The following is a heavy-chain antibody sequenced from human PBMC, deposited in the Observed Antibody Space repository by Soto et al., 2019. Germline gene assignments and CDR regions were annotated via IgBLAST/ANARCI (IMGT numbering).Heavy chain of an antibody. CDR2: IDPSDSYT. Sequence: LGESLKISCKGSGYSFTSYWISWVRQMPGKGLEWMGRIDPSDSYTNYSPSFQGHVTISADKSISTAYLQWSSLKASDTAMYYCARRLRMVYYYGMDVWGQGATVTVSS. J-gene: IGHJ6*02. CDR3: ARRLRMVYYYGMDV. CDR1: GYSFTSYW. D-gene: IGHD2-8*01. V-gene: IGHV5-10-1*01.